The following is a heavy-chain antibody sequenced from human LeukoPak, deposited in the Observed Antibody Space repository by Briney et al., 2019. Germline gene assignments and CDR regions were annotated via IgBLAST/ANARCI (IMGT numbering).Heavy chain of an antibody. V-gene: IGHV1-2*02. Sequence: GASVKVSCKASGYTFTGYYMHWVRQAPGQGLEWMGWINPNSGGTNYAQKFQGRVTMTRGTSISTAYMELSSLRSEDTAVYYCATSITGYCSGGSCWGVTTPSDYWGQGTLVTVSS. CDR1: GYTFTGYY. D-gene: IGHD2-15*01. CDR3: ATSITGYCSGGSCWGVTTPSDY. CDR2: INPNSGGT. J-gene: IGHJ4*02.